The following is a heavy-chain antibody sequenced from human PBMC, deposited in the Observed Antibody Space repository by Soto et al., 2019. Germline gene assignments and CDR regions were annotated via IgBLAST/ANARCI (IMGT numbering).Heavy chain of an antibody. D-gene: IGHD5-12*01. CDR2: IIPILGIA. CDR3: ARDGGYDHLGDY. J-gene: IGHJ4*02. V-gene: IGHV1-69*08. CDR1: GGTFSSYT. Sequence: QVQLVQSGAEVKKPGSSVKVPCKASGGTFSSYTISWVRQAPGQGLEWMGRIIPILGIANYAQKFQGRVTITADKSTSTAYMELSSLRSEDTAVYYCARDGGYDHLGDYWGQGTLVTVSS.